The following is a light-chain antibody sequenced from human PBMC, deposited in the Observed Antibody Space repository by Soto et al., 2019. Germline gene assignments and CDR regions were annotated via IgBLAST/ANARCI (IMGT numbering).Light chain of an antibody. J-gene: IGKJ5*01. V-gene: IGKV3-20*01. CDR1: QSVSSSY. Sequence: EIVLTQSPGTLSLSPGERATLSCRASQSVSSSYLAWYQQKPGQAPRLLIYGASSRATGIPDRFSGSGSGTDFTITIIRLEPEDFAVYYCQQYGSSPRVTFGQGTRLEIK. CDR3: QQYGSSPRVT. CDR2: GAS.